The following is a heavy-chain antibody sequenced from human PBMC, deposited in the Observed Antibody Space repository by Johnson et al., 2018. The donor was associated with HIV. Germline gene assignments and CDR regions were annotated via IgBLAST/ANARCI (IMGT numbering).Heavy chain of an antibody. J-gene: IGHJ3*02. Sequence: VQLVESGGGLVQPGGSLRLSCAASGFTFSSYWMSWVRQAPGKGLEWVANIKQDGSEKYYVDSVKGRFTISRDNAKNSLYLQMTSLRAEDTAVYYCAREPVALGSSWYAVQEYRGPNDAFDIWGQGTMVTVSS. D-gene: IGHD6-13*01. CDR2: IKQDGSEK. CDR3: AREPVALGSSWYAVQEYRGPNDAFDI. CDR1: GFTFSSYW. V-gene: IGHV3-7*05.